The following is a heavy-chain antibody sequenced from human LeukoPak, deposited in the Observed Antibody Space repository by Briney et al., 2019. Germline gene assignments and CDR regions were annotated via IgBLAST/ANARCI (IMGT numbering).Heavy chain of an antibody. J-gene: IGHJ4*02. CDR2: IKSKTDGGTT. V-gene: IGHV3-15*01. CDR3: TTVNGDNFPDY. D-gene: IGHD4-23*01. CDR1: GFTFTKYW. Sequence: GDSLRLSCAASGFTFTKYWMTWVRQAPGKGLEWVGRIKSKTDGGTTDYAAPVKGRFTISRDDSKNTLYLQMNSLKTEDTAVYYCTTVNGDNFPDYWGQGTLVTVSS.